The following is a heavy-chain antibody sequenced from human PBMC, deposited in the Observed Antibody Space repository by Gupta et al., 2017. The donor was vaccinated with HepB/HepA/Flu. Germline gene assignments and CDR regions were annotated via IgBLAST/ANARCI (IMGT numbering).Heavy chain of an antibody. D-gene: IGHD3-22*01. CDR2: IWYDGSNK. Sequence: QVQLVESGGGVVQPGRSLRLSCAASGFTFSRYGMHWVRQAPGKGLEWVAVIWYDGSNKYYADSVKGRFTISRDNSKNTLYLQMNSLRAEDTAVYYCARGAPSYYYDSSGRFDYWGQGTLVTVSS. CDR3: ARGAPSYYYDSSGRFDY. CDR1: GFTFSRYG. J-gene: IGHJ4*02. V-gene: IGHV3-33*01.